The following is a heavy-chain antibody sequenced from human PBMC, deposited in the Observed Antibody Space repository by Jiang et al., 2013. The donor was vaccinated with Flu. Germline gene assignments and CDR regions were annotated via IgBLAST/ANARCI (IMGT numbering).Heavy chain of an antibody. Sequence: SVKVSCKASGYTFTSYGISWVRQAPGQGLEWMGWISAYNGNTNYAQKLQGRVTMTTDTSTSTAYMELRSLRSDDTAVYYCARDHDSQYYYYYYMDVWGKGTTVTVSS. CDR1: GYTFTSYG. V-gene: IGHV1-18*04. CDR3: ARDHDSQYYYYYYMDV. J-gene: IGHJ6*03. CDR2: ISAYNGNT. D-gene: IGHD5-18*01.